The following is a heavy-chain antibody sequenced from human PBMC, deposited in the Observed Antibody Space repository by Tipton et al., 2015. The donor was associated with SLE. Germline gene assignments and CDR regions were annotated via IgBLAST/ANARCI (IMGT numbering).Heavy chain of an antibody. CDR3: ARDRIAVAGRDYYGMDV. J-gene: IGHJ6*02. V-gene: IGHV4-34*01. D-gene: IGHD6-19*01. Sequence: TLSLTCAVYGGSFSGYYWSWIRQPPGKGLEWIGEINHSGNTKYNPSLKSRLTISVDTSKNQFSLKLSSVTAADTAVYYCARDRIAVAGRDYYGMDVWGQGSTVTVSS. CDR1: GGSFSGYY. CDR2: INHSGNT.